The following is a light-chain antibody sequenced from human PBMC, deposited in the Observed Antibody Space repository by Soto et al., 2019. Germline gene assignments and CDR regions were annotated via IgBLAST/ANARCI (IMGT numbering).Light chain of an antibody. J-gene: IGKJ4*02. CDR3: QQYGRSPA. Sequence: EIVLTQSPGTLSLSPGERATLSCRASQSVSSSYLAWYQQKPGQAPRLLIYGASSRATGIPDRFSGSGSGTEFTLTISRLEPEDFAAYYCQQYGRSPAFGGGTKVEIK. CDR2: GAS. CDR1: QSVSSSY. V-gene: IGKV3-20*01.